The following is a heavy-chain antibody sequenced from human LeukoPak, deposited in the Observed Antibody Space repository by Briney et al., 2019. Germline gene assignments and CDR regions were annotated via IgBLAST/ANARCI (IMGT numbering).Heavy chain of an antibody. CDR1: GYSISSGYC. J-gene: IGHJ4*02. CDR2: IYRSGST. Sequence: PSETLSLTCTVSGYSISSGYCWGWIRQPPGKGLEWIGSIYRSGSTYYNPSLKSRVTISVETSKNQSSLKLSSVTAADTAVYYCARGRRVATIAPGNYFDYWGQGTLVTVSS. D-gene: IGHD5-12*01. CDR3: ARGRRVATIAPGNYFDY. V-gene: IGHV4-38-2*02.